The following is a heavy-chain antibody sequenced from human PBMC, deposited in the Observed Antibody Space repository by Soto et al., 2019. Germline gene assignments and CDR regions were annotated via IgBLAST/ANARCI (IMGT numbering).Heavy chain of an antibody. Sequence: QMQLVEFGGGVVPPGRSLGLSCVASGLPFRAFGMHWVRQAPGKGLEWVALISYDGCDYADSVKGRFTISRDDSRDTLFLHMDNLRPDDTGVYYCARRWNYYLDSWGQGTLVAVSS. CDR3: ARRWNYYLDS. V-gene: IGHV3-33*05. CDR1: GLPFRAFG. CDR2: ISYDGCD. J-gene: IGHJ4*02. D-gene: IGHD1-1*01.